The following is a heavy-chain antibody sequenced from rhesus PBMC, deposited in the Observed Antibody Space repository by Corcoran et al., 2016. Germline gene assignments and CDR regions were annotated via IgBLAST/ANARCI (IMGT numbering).Heavy chain of an antibody. D-gene: IGHD1-44*02. Sequence: QVQLQESGPGLVKPSETLSLTCAVSGGSISSSNWWSWIRQPPGKGLEWIGNIGGSIGSPNYNPSIQSRVTISKDTSKNQFSLKLSSVTAADTAVYYCARHRVGATTRYGLDSWGQGVVVTVSS. CDR3: ARHRVGATTRYGLDS. J-gene: IGHJ6*01. CDR2: IGGSIGSP. V-gene: IGHV4-65*02. CDR1: GGSISSSNW.